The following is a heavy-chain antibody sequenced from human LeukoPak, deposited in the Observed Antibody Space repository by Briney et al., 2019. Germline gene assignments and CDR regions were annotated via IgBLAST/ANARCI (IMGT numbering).Heavy chain of an antibody. CDR2: ISGSGGST. J-gene: IGHJ4*02. V-gene: IGHV3-23*01. D-gene: IGHD5-18*01. Sequence: GGSLRLSCVASGFTFSSYAMSWVRQAPGKGLEWVSAISGSGGSTYYADSVKGRFTISRDNSKNTLYLQMNSLRAEDTAVYYCANSGYSYGYALGYWGQGTLVTVSS. CDR3: ANSGYSYGYALGY. CDR1: GFTFSSYA.